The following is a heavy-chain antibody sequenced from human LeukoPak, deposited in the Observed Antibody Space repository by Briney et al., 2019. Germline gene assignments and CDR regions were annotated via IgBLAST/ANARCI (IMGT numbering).Heavy chain of an antibody. J-gene: IGHJ4*02. CDR2: IIPILGIA. V-gene: IGHV1-69*02. CDR1: GGTFSSYS. CDR3: ARHMAVAGDNNGGYFDY. Sequence: SVKVSCKASGGTFSSYSISWVRQAPGQGLEWMVRIIPILGIANYAQKFQGRVTITADKSTSTAYMELSSLRSEDTAVYYCARHMAVAGDNNGGYFDYWGQGPLVTVSS. D-gene: IGHD6-19*01.